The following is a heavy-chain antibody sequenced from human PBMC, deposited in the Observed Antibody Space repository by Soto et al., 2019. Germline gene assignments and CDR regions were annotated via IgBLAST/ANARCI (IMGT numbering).Heavy chain of an antibody. Sequence: QVQLVQSGSEVKKPGSSVKVACKASGGTFSSYAISCVRQAPGQGLEWMGGTIPIFGTANYAQKFQGRVTMNADESTSTADMELSSLRSEDTAVYYCARNRYYYDGSGWAVNYYYYGMAVWGQGTTDTVS. J-gene: IGHJ6*02. V-gene: IGHV1-69*01. D-gene: IGHD3-22*01. CDR1: GGTFSSYA. CDR3: ARNRYYYDGSGWAVNYYYYGMAV. CDR2: TIPIFGTA.